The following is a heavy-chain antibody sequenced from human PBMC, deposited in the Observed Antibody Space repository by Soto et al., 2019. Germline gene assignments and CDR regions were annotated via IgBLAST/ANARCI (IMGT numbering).Heavy chain of an antibody. CDR2: IYYSGST. Sequence: SETLSLTCTVSGGSISSSSYYWGWIRQPPGKGLEWIGSIYYSGSTYYNPSLKSRVTISVDTSKNQFSLKLSSVTAADTAVYYCARHHSTPSLDYWGQGTLVTVSS. CDR3: ARHHSTPSLDY. J-gene: IGHJ4*02. V-gene: IGHV4-39*01. CDR1: GGSISSSSYY. D-gene: IGHD2-21*01.